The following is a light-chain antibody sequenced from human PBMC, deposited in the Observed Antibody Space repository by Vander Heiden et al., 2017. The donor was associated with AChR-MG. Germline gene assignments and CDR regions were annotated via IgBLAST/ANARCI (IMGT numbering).Light chain of an antibody. Sequence: SESTGDRVTITCRASQGISSYLAWYQQKPGKAPKLLIYAASTLQSGVPSRFSGSGSGTDFTLTISCLQSEDFATYYCQQYYSYPVTFGPGTKVDIK. CDR2: AAS. CDR3: QQYYSYPVT. V-gene: IGKV1-8*01. J-gene: IGKJ3*01. CDR1: QGISSY.